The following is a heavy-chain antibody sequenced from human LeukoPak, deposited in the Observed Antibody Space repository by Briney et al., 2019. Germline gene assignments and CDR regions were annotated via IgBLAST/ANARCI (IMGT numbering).Heavy chain of an antibody. Sequence: SETLSLTCTVSGGSISSYYWSWFRQPAGKGLEWIGRIYTSGSTNYNPSLKSRVTMSVDTSKNQFSLKLSSVTAADTAVYYCARHSPPHYHSSGYLVDAFDIWGQGTMVTVSS. CDR1: GGSISSYY. D-gene: IGHD3-22*01. CDR3: ARHSPPHYHSSGYLVDAFDI. J-gene: IGHJ3*02. CDR2: IYTSGST. V-gene: IGHV4-4*07.